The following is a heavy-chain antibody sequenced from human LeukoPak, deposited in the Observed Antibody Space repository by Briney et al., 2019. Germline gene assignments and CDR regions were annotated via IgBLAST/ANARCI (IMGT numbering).Heavy chain of an antibody. J-gene: IGHJ6*03. CDR3: ARGWYEDLYYYYYYMDV. V-gene: IGHV3-48*02. Sequence: GGSLRLVCAASGFTFSRYSMNWVRQAPGKGLEWVSYISTSSSTIYLADSVKGRFTISRGNAKNSLYLQMNSLRDEDTAVYYCARGWYEDLYYYYYYMDVWGKGTTVTVSS. D-gene: IGHD6-13*01. CDR1: GFTFSRYS. CDR2: ISTSSSTI.